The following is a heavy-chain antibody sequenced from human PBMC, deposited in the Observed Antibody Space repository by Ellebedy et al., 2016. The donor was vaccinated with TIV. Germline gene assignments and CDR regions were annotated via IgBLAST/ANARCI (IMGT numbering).Heavy chain of an antibody. CDR1: GYTFTSYA. D-gene: IGHD4-17*01. CDR2: INAGNGNT. CDR3: ASGKKRWGNYGDYDY. V-gene: IGHV1-3*01. Sequence: ASVKVSCKASGYTFTSYAMHWVRQAPGQRLEWMGWINAGNGNTKYSQKFQGRVTITRDTSASTAYMELSSLRSEDTAVYYCASGKKRWGNYGDYDYWGQGTLVTVSS. J-gene: IGHJ4*02.